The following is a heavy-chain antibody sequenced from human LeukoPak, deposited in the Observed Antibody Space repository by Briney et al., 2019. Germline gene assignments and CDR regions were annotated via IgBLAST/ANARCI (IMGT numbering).Heavy chain of an antibody. Sequence: GRSLRLSCAASGFTFDDYPMHWVRQAPGKGLEWVSGISWNSGSIDYADSVKGRFTISRDNAKNSLYLQMNSLRAEDTAVYYCARGAYYYEDWGQGTLVTVSS. CDR3: ARGAYYYED. J-gene: IGHJ4*02. CDR2: ISWNSGSI. V-gene: IGHV3-9*01. CDR1: GFTFDDYP. D-gene: IGHD3-22*01.